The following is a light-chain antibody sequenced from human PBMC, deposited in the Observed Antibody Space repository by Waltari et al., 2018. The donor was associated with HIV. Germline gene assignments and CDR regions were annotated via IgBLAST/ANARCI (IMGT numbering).Light chain of an antibody. J-gene: IGLJ2*01. Sequence: QSVLTQPPSVSAAPGQTVTISCSGGRSNIGNNHVSWYQQLPGTAPKILLYDNNKRVSDIPDRFSGSKSGTSATLDITGLQTGDEADYYCATWDTGLSAGVFGGGTRLTVL. CDR3: ATWDTGLSAGV. CDR2: DNN. V-gene: IGLV1-51*01. CDR1: RSNIGNNH.